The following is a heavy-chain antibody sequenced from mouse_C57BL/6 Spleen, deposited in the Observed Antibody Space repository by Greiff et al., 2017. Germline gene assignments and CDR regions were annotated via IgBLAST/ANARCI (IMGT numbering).Heavy chain of an antibody. D-gene: IGHD2-4*01. CDR2: ISSGGSYT. Sequence: EVHLVESGGDLVKPGGSLTLSCAASGFTFSSYGMSWVRRTPDKRLEWVATISSGGSYTSYPDSVKGRFTISRDNAKNTLYLQMSSLKSEDTAMYYCASQGDYELVFDYWGQGTTLTVSA. J-gene: IGHJ2*01. CDR3: ASQGDYELVFDY. CDR1: GFTFSSYG. V-gene: IGHV5-6*01.